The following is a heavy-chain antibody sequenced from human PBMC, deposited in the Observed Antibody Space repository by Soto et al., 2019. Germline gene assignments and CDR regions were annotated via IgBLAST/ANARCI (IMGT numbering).Heavy chain of an antibody. V-gene: IGHV2-5*02. Sequence: QITLKESGPPLVKPTQTLTLTCTFSGFSLTTTGAGVGWSRQPPGKALEWLALIYWDDDRRYSPSLKSRLTITKDTSKNQVVLTMTNMDPVGTATYFCAHSAWYAFGFWGQGTLVTVSS. CDR2: IYWDDDR. D-gene: IGHD2-8*02. J-gene: IGHJ3*01. CDR3: AHSAWYAFGF. CDR1: GFSLTTTGAG.